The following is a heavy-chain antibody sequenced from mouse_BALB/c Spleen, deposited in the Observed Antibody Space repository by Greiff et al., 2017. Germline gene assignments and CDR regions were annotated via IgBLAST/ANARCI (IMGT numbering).Heavy chain of an antibody. CDR2: ISNGGGST. D-gene: IGHD2-3*01. Sequence: EVQRVESGGGLVQPGGSLKLSCAASGFTFSSYTMSWVRQTPEKRLEWVAYISNGGGSTYYPDTVKGRFTISRDNAKNTLYLQMSSLKSEDTAMYYCARQGIYDGYYAWFAYWGQGTLVTVSA. V-gene: IGHV5-12-2*01. CDR1: GFTFSSYT. CDR3: ARQGIYDGYYAWFAY. J-gene: IGHJ3*01.